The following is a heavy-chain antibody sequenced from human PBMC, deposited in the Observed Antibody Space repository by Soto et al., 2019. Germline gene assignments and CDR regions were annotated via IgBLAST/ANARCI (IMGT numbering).Heavy chain of an antibody. CDR2: ISGSGGST. CDR3: AKNEYSSSLIPFAF. V-gene: IGHV3-23*01. CDR1: GFIFSSYA. D-gene: IGHD6-6*01. Sequence: EVQLLESGGGLVQPGGSLRLSCAASGFIFSSYAMSWVRQAPGKGLEWVSAISGSGGSTYYADFVKGRFTVSRDNSKNTLYLQMNGLRADDTAVYYCAKNEYSSSLIPFAFWGQGTLVTVSS. J-gene: IGHJ4*02.